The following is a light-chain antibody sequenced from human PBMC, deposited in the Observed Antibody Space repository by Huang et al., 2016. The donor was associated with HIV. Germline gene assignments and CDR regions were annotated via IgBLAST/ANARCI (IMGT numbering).Light chain of an antibody. CDR2: DAS. J-gene: IGKJ1*01. V-gene: IGKV3-15*01. CDR1: QSVGTN. CDR3: QQYNDWLT. Sequence: EIVMTQSPVTLSVSPGERAILSCRASQSVGTNLAWYQQKPGQAPRLLIYDASTSATDIPVKFSGSGSGTEFTLTINSLQSEDFALYFCQQYNDWLTFGQGTKVEIK.